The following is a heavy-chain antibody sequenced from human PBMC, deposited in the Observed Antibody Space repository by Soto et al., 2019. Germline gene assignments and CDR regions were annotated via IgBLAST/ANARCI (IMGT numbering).Heavy chain of an antibody. CDR1: GGSISSGGYY. V-gene: IGHV4-31*03. CDR3: ARDRRGYYDFWSGSYYYGMDV. J-gene: IGHJ6*02. D-gene: IGHD3-3*01. CDR2: IYYSGST. Sequence: SETLSLTCTVSGGSISSGGYYWSWIRQHPGKGLEWIGYIYYSGSTYYNPSLKGRVTISVDTSKNQFSLKLSSVTAADTAVYYCARDRRGYYDFWSGSYYYGMDVWGQGTTVTVSS.